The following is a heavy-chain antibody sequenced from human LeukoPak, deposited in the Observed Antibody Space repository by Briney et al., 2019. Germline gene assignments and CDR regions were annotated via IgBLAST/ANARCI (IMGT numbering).Heavy chain of an antibody. CDR2: IYTGGKS. J-gene: IGHJ4*02. CDR1: GFTVSSNY. V-gene: IGHV3-66*01. CDR3: ATMSDLLYYFDS. Sequence: PGGSLRLSCAASGFTVSSNYMSWVRQAPGKGLEWVSLIYTGGKSYYADSVKGRFTLSRDNSKNTVYLQMTSLRVEDTAMYYCATMSDLLYYFDSWGQGTLVTVSS.